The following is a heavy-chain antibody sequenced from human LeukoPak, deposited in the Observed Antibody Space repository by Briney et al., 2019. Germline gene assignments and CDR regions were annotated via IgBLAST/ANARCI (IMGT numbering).Heavy chain of an antibody. V-gene: IGHV3-23*01. CDR1: GFTFSSYA. Sequence: GRSLRLSCAASGFTFSSYAMSWVRQAPGKGLEWVSAISGSGGSTYYADSVKGRCTISRDNSKNTLYLQMNSLRAEDTAVYYCAKATPRGYSYSQPLDYWGQGTLVTVSS. D-gene: IGHD5-18*01. CDR2: ISGSGGST. CDR3: AKATPRGYSYSQPLDY. J-gene: IGHJ4*02.